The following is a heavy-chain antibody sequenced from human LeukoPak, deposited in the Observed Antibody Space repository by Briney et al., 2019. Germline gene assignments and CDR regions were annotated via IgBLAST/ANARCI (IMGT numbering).Heavy chain of an antibody. V-gene: IGHV3-30*18. D-gene: IGHD1-14*01. J-gene: IGHJ6*02. CDR2: ISYDGSNK. CDR1: GFTFSSYG. CDR3: AKDSNPWSRRYYYYGMDV. Sequence: GRSLRLSCAASGFTFSSYGMHWVRQAPGKGLEWVAVISYDGSNKYYADSVKGRFTISRDNSKNTLYLQMNSLRAEDTAVYYCAKDSNPWSRRYYYYGMDVWGQGTTVTVSS.